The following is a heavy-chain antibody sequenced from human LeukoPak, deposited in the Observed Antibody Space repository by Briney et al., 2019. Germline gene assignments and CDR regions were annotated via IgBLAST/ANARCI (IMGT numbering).Heavy chain of an antibody. CDR3: ARTQHYDTIGYYFDF. V-gene: IGHV4-59*11. J-gene: IGHJ4*02. Sequence: SETLSLTCTVSGGAISGPYWSWIRLSPEKGLEWIGYIYYSGGTSYSPFLKSRVTMSVDTAKNQFSLKLTSVTAADTALYYCARTQHYDTIGYYFDFWGQGSLVTVSS. CDR2: IYYSGGT. D-gene: IGHD3-22*01. CDR1: GGAISGPY.